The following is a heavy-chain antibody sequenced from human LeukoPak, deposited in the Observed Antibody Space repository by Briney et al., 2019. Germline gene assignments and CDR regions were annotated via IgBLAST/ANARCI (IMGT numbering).Heavy chain of an antibody. CDR2: IYPGDSDS. CDR3: ARLEYSSSSQNFDY. J-gene: IGHJ4*02. Sequence: GESLKISCKGSGYSFTSYWIGWVRQMPGKGLEWMGIIYPGDSDSRHSPSFQGQVTISADKSISTAYLQWSSLKASDTAMYYCARLEYSSSSQNFDYWGQGTLVTVSS. D-gene: IGHD6-6*01. CDR1: GYSFTSYW. V-gene: IGHV5-51*01.